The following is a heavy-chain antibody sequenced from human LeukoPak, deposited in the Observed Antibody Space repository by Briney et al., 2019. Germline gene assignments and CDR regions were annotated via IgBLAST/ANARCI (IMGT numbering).Heavy chain of an antibody. CDR2: IYYTGNT. V-gene: IGHV4-59*01. J-gene: IGHJ6*03. D-gene: IGHD5-24*01. CDR3: ARDNYLNPRVMDV. Sequence: SETLSLTCTVSCGSISSYHWSWIRQPPGKGLEWIGFIYYTGNTEYSPSLKSRVTLSLDTSKNHFSLKLRSVTAADTAVYFCARDNYLNPRVMDVWGKGTTVTVSS. CDR1: CGSISSYH.